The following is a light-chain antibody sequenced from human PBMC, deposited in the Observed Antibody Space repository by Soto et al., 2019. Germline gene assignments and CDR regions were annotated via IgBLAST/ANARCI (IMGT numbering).Light chain of an antibody. Sequence: QSVLTQPASVSGSPGQSITISCTGVSSDSGGYQYVSWYQQHPGKAPKLIIYDVTNRPSGVSNRFSGSKSGNTASLTISGLLAEDEADYYCTSYTSSYTRLYVFGSGTKVTVL. V-gene: IGLV2-14*03. CDR2: DVT. CDR1: SSDSGGYQY. CDR3: TSYTSSYTRLYV. J-gene: IGLJ1*01.